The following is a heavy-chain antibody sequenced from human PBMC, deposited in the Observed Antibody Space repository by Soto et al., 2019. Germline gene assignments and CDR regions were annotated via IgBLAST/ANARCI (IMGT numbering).Heavy chain of an antibody. J-gene: IGHJ5*02. V-gene: IGHV4-61*01. Sequence: SETLSLTCSVSGDSVSTDRYFWTWIRQPPGKGLEWIAYISYTGDTNYNPSLKSRVTISIDTSGNQFSLTLTSVTAADTAVYFCARIVVGATVDLWGQGSLVTVSS. D-gene: IGHD1-26*01. CDR1: GDSVSTDRYF. CDR3: ARIVVGATVDL. CDR2: ISYTGDT.